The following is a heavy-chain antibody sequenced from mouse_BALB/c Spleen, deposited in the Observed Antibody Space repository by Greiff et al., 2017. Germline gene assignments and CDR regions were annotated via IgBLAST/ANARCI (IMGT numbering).Heavy chain of an antibody. CDR3: ARERYYRSYAMDY. J-gene: IGHJ4*01. CDR1: GFTFSDYY. V-gene: IGHV5-4*02. D-gene: IGHD2-14*01. Sequence: EVQRVESGGGLVKPGGSLKLSCAASGFTFSDYYMYWVRQTPEKRLEWVATISDGGSYTYYPDSVKGRFTISRDNAKNNLYLQMSSLKSEDTAMYYCARERYYRSYAMDYWGQGTSVTVSS. CDR2: ISDGGSYT.